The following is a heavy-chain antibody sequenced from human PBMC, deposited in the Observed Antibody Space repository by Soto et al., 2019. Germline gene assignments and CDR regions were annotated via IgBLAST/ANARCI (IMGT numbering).Heavy chain of an antibody. J-gene: IGHJ4*02. V-gene: IGHV4-61*01. CDR2: IHSSGST. CDR3: ARSEIGLQFDC. D-gene: IGHD2-15*01. CDR1: GGSVSSGSYY. Sequence: QVQLQESGPGLVKPSETLSLSCTVSGGSVSSGSYYWSWIRQPPGKGLEWIGYIHSSGSTKYNPSLKSRVTSSVDTSKNQFSLKMSSVTAADTALYCCARSEIGLQFDCWGQGTLVTVSS.